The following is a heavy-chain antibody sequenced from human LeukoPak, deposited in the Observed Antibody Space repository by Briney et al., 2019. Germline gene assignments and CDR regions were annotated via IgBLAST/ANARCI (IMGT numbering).Heavy chain of an antibody. Sequence: SETLSLTCAVYGGSFSGYYWSWIRQPPGKGLEWIGEINHSGSTNYNPSLKSRVTISVDTSKNQFSQKLSSVTAADTAVYYCARRGSGYNFRWVYWGQGTLVTVSS. CDR2: INHSGST. J-gene: IGHJ4*02. CDR3: ARRGSGYNFRWVY. V-gene: IGHV4-34*01. D-gene: IGHD6-25*01. CDR1: GGSFSGYY.